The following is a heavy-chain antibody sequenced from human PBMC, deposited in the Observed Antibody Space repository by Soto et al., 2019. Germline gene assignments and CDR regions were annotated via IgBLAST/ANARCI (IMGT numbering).Heavy chain of an antibody. CDR2: IYYSGST. J-gene: IGHJ4*02. V-gene: IGHV4-31*03. D-gene: IGHD2-8*01. CDR1: GGSISSGGYS. Sequence: QVQLQESGPGLVKPSQTLSLTCTVSGGSISSGGYSWSWIRQHPGKGLEWIGYIYYSGSTYYNPSLKSRVPISVDTSKNQFSLKLSSVTAADTAVYYCARDSPYCTTGVCGTDYWGQGTLVTVSS. CDR3: ARDSPYCTTGVCGTDY.